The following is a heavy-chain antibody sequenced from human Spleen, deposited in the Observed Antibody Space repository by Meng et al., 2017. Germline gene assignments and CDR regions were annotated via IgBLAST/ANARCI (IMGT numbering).Heavy chain of an antibody. J-gene: IGHJ4*02. CDR1: GYTFSTYD. D-gene: IGHD6-13*01. V-gene: IGHV1-8*01. CDR3: AREYSTSSVDS. Sequence: ASVKVSCKASGYTFSTYDVNWVRQATGQGREWMGYINPNNGDTGSAQKFQGRVTITWSPSMSTAYLELTSLTSDDTDVYYCAREYSTSSVDSWGQGTLVTVSS. CDR2: INPNNGDT.